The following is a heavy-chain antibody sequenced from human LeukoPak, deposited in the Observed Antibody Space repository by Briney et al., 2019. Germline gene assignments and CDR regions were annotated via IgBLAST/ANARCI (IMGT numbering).Heavy chain of an antibody. J-gene: IGHJ3*02. Sequence: GGSLRLSCAASGFTFSSYAMHWVRQAPGKGLEWVAVISYDGSNKYYADSVKGRFTISRDNSKNTLYLQMNSLRAEDTAVYYCARDGSLDAFDIWGQGTMVTVSS. CDR1: GFTFSSYA. CDR2: ISYDGSNK. CDR3: ARDGSLDAFDI. V-gene: IGHV3-30*04. D-gene: IGHD1-26*01.